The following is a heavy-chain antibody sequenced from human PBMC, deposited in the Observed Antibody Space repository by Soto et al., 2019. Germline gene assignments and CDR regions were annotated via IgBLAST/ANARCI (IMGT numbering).Heavy chain of an antibody. CDR2: IYYSGST. CDR1: GGSISSYY. D-gene: IGHD2-21*01. CDR3: ARGLGNYYYMDV. J-gene: IGHJ6*03. V-gene: IGHV4-59*01. Sequence: SETLSLTCTVSGGSISSYYWSWIRQPPGKGLEWIGYIYYSGSTNYNPSLKSRVTISVDTSKNQFSLKLSSVTAADTAVYYCARGLGNYYYMDVWGKGTTVTV.